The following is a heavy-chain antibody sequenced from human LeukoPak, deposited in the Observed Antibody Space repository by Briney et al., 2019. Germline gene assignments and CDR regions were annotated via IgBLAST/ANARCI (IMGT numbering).Heavy chain of an antibody. CDR3: AKRSEDGDYYFDY. CDR2: ISGSGGST. V-gene: IGHV3-23*01. J-gene: IGHJ4*02. D-gene: IGHD2-21*01. CDR1: GFTFSSYG. Sequence: GGTLRLSCAASGFTFSSYGMSWVRQAPGKGLEWVSDISGSGGSTYYADSVKDRFTISRDNSKNTLYLQMNSLRAEDTAVYYCAKRSEDGDYYFDYWGQGTLVTVSS.